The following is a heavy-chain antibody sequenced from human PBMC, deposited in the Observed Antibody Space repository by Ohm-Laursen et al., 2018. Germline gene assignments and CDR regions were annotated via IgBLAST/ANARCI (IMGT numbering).Heavy chain of an antibody. CDR2: IYYSGIT. V-gene: IGHV4-59*01. CDR1: GGSIISYY. Sequence: GTLSLTCIVSGGSIISYYWSWIRQPPGKGLEWIGYIYYSGITNYNPSLKSRITMSVDTSRDQFSLKLSSVTAADTAVYYCARGTTTPLDVWGQGTTVTVSS. D-gene: IGHD1-1*01. CDR3: ARGTTTPLDV. J-gene: IGHJ6*02.